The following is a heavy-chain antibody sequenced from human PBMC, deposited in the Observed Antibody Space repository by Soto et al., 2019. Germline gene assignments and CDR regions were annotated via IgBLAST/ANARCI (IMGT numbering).Heavy chain of an antibody. CDR2: ISGSGGSP. Sequence: EVQLLESGGGSLQPGGSLRLSCAASGFTFSNYAMNWVRQAPGKGLEWVSGISGSGGSPYYADSVKGRFTISRDNTKNTLYLQVSSLRADDTAIYYCAKDKPGEGVVGFFDYWGQGTLVTVSS. CDR1: GFTFSNYA. D-gene: IGHD2-15*01. J-gene: IGHJ4*02. V-gene: IGHV3-23*01. CDR3: AKDKPGEGVVGFFDY.